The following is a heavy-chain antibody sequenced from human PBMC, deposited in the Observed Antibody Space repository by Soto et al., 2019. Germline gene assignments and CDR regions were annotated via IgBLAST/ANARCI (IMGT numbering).Heavy chain of an antibody. CDR1: GFTFSTYG. J-gene: IGHJ4*02. V-gene: IGHV3-23*01. Sequence: XESLRLSCVASGFTFSTYGMNWVRQTPGKGLDWVSSISSSGATTYYADSVKGRFLISRDNSKDSLYLQMYSLRAEDTAIYYCAKGLYDNSGYYMPNWGQGTLVTAPQ. CDR3: AKGLYDNSGYYMPN. CDR2: ISSSGATT. D-gene: IGHD3-22*01.